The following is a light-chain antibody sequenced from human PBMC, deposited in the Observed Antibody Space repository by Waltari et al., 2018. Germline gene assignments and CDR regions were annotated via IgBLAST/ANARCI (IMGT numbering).Light chain of an antibody. CDR3: CAYAGSSTSVV. J-gene: IGLJ2*01. Sequence: QSALTQPASVSGSPGQSITISCPGTSSDIGSYNFVSWYQQHPGKAPKFMIYEGSKRPSGVSNRFSGSKSGNTASLTISGLQAEDEANYYCCAYAGSSTSVVFGGGTKLTVL. CDR1: SSDIGSYNF. V-gene: IGLV2-23*01. CDR2: EGS.